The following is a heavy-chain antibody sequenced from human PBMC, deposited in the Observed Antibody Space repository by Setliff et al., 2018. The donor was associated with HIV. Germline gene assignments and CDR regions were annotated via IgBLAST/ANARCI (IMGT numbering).Heavy chain of an antibody. D-gene: IGHD6-19*01. CDR3: AREGLSGWYDFDS. V-gene: IGHV3-11*04. CDR1: GFSFSDYS. Sequence: LGGSLRLSCVASGFSFSDYSMNWIRQAPGKGLEWVSYISSSGRTTDYADSLKGRFTISRDNAKKSLYLQITSLRAEDTAVYYCAREGLSGWYDFDSWGQGRLVTVSS. CDR2: ISSSGRTT. J-gene: IGHJ4*02.